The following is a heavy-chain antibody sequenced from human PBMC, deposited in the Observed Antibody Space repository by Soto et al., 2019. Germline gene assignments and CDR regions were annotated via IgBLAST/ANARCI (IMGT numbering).Heavy chain of an antibody. J-gene: IGHJ4*02. Sequence: EVQLLESGGDLVQPGGSLRLSCVASGFTFSNFGMSWVRQAPGQGLQWVSIIGVDGVTTYYADSVRGRFTISRDNSKNTLYLQMNSLRAEDTAIYYCVKYRTKAAPNDYFDYWGQGTLVTVSS. CDR3: VKYRTKAAPNDYFDY. CDR2: IGVDGVTT. D-gene: IGHD2-15*01. CDR1: GFTFSNFG. V-gene: IGHV3-23*01.